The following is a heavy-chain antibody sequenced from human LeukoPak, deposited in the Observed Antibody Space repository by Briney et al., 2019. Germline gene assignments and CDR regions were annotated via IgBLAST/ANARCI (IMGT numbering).Heavy chain of an antibody. J-gene: IGHJ4*02. CDR1: GGSISSSY. Sequence: SETLSLTCTVSGGSISSSYCSWIRQPPGKGLEWIGYIYHSESTNYNPSLKSRVTISVDTSKNQFSLKLSSVPAADTAVYYCARQAGGTSGPFDYWGQGTLVTVSS. D-gene: IGHD4-23*01. V-gene: IGHV4-59*08. CDR2: IYHSEST. CDR3: ARQAGGTSGPFDY.